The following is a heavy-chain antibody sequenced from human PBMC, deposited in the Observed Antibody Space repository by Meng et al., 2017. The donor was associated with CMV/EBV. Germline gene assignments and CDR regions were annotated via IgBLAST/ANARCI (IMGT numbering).Heavy chain of an antibody. CDR3: TTLYYYDSGGLNY. D-gene: IGHD3-22*01. V-gene: IGHV3-15*01. CDR1: GFTFSNAW. J-gene: IGHJ4*02. CDR2: IKSKTDGGTT. Sequence: GGSLRLSCAASGFTFSNAWMSWVRQAPGKGLEWVGRIKSKTDGGTTDYAAPVKGRFTISRDDSKNTLYLQMNSLKTEDTAVYYCTTLYYYDSGGLNYWGQGTLVTVSS.